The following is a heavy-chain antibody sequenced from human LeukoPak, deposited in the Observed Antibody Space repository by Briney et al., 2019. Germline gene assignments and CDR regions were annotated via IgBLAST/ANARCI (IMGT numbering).Heavy chain of an antibody. D-gene: IGHD3-10*01. V-gene: IGHV4-39*01. Sequence: SETLSLTCTVSGGSINSSSYYWGWIRQPPGKGLEWIGTIYYSGSTYYNPSLKSRVTISVDTSKNQFSLKLSSVTASDTAVYYCARRFAPSRNDAFDIWGQGKMVTVSS. CDR1: GGSINSSSYY. CDR3: ARRFAPSRNDAFDI. CDR2: IYYSGST. J-gene: IGHJ3*02.